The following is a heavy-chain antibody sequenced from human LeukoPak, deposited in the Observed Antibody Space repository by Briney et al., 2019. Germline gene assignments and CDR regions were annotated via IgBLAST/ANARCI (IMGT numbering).Heavy chain of an antibody. V-gene: IGHV3-48*04. D-gene: IGHD6-13*01. CDR1: GFTFSSYS. CDR2: ISSSSSTI. CDR3: ARATGTQYSSSWYAYYYYYMGV. J-gene: IGHJ6*03. Sequence: PGGSLRLSCAASGFTFSSYSMNWVRQAPGKGLEWVSYISSSSSTIYYADSVKGRFTISRDNAKNSLYLQMNSLRAEDTAVYYCARATGTQYSSSWYAYYYYYMGVWGKGATVTVSS.